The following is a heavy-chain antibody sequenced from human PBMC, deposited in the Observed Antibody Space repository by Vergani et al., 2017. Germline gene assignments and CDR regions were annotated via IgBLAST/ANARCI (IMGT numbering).Heavy chain of an antibody. CDR2: IYSGDET. Sequence: ELQLVESGGGLVQPGGSLRLSCAASGSTVSGNYMTWVRQPPGRGLEWVPHIYSGDETYYADSVKGRVTISTDTAKNTLHLQINNLRVEDTAVYYCARGKDYGSGTYVDLWGQGTLVTVSS. CDR3: ARGKDYGSGTYVDL. V-gene: IGHV3-66*02. CDR1: GSTVSGNY. J-gene: IGHJ5*02. D-gene: IGHD3-10*01.